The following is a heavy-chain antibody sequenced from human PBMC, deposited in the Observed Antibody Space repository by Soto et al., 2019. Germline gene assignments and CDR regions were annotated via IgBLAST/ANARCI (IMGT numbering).Heavy chain of an antibody. D-gene: IGHD2-2*01. CDR1: GGTFSSYA. J-gene: IGHJ6*02. CDR2: IIPIFGTA. CDR3: SRDQGDIVVVPAATINYYYGMDV. Sequence: QVQLVQSGAAVKKPGSSVKVSCKASGGTFSSYAISWVRQAPGQGLEWMGGIIPIFGTANYAQKFQGRVTITADECTSTAYMELSSLRSEDTAVYYCSRDQGDIVVVPAATINYYYGMDVWGQGTTVTVSS. V-gene: IGHV1-69*01.